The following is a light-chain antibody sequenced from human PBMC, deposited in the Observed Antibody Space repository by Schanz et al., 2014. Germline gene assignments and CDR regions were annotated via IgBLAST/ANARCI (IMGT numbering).Light chain of an antibody. CDR3: QQYDTFPRT. CDR1: HSISSY. Sequence: DIQMTQSPSSLSASVGDRVTITCRASHSISSYVNWYQQKPGKAPKVLIYDASSLESGVPSRFSGSGSGTEFTLTISSLQPDDFATFYCQQYDTFPRTFGQGTKVEIK. V-gene: IGKV1-5*01. J-gene: IGKJ1*01. CDR2: DAS.